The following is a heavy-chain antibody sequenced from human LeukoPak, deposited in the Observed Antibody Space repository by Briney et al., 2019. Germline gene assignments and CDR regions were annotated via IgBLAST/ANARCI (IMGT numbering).Heavy chain of an antibody. CDR1: GFTFSRHW. D-gene: IGHD2-21*01. CDR2: IKEDGSEK. Sequence: GGSLRLSCAASGFTFSRHWMSWVRQAPGKGLEWVANIKEDGSEKDYVDSVKGRFTISRDNAKNSLYLQMNSLRAEDTAVYYCARGPSYCGGDCYYYFDYWGQGTLVTVSS. J-gene: IGHJ4*02. CDR3: ARGPSYCGGDCYYYFDY. V-gene: IGHV3-7*01.